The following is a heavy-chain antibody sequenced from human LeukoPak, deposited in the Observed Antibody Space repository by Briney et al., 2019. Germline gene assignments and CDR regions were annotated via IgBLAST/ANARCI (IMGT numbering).Heavy chain of an antibody. Sequence: ASVKVSCKASGYTSTGYYMHWVRQAPGQGLEWMGWINPNSGGTNYAQKFQGRVTMTRDTSISTAYMELSRLRSDDTAVYYCARDGRFLEWLLSYWGQGTLVTVSS. CDR2: INPNSGGT. CDR1: GYTSTGYY. V-gene: IGHV1-2*02. J-gene: IGHJ4*02. CDR3: ARDGRFLEWLLSY. D-gene: IGHD3-3*01.